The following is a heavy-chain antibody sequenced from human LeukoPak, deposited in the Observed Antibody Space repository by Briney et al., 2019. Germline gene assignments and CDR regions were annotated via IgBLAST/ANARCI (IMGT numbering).Heavy chain of an antibody. Sequence: SETLSLTCTVSGGSISSGSYYWSWIRQPAGKRLEWIGHIYRSGSTNYNPSLKSRVTISVDTSKKQFSLKLSSVTAADTAVYYCARDRCSSTSCYHDYWGQGTLVTVSS. CDR3: ARDRCSSTSCYHDY. V-gene: IGHV4-61*10. CDR1: GGSISSGSYY. J-gene: IGHJ4*02. D-gene: IGHD2-2*01. CDR2: IYRSGST.